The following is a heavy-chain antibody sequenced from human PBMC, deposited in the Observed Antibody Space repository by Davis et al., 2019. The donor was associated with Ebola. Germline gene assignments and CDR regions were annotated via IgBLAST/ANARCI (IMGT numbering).Heavy chain of an antibody. D-gene: IGHD4-11*01. CDR1: GFNLRNYW. V-gene: IGHV3-74*01. CDR2: INTDASSA. CDR3: AKDDYSNSGFQH. J-gene: IGHJ1*01. Sequence: GESLKISCAASGFNLRNYWMHWVRQAPGKGLVWVSRINTDASSAIYADSVKGRFTISRDNSKNTLYLQMNSLRAEDTAVYYCAKDDYSNSGFQHWGQGTLVTVSS.